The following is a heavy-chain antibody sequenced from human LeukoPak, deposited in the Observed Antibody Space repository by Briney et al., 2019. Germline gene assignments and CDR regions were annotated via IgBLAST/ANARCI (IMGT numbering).Heavy chain of an antibody. CDR1: GFTVSSNY. CDR2: IYTSDNT. Sequence: GGSLRLSCAASGFTVSSNYMSWVRQAPGKGLEWVSVIYTSDNTYYADSVKGRFTISRDNAKNSLYLQMNSLRDEDTAVYYCARGATPDYRGQGTLVTVSS. CDR3: ARGATPDY. V-gene: IGHV3-53*01. J-gene: IGHJ4*02.